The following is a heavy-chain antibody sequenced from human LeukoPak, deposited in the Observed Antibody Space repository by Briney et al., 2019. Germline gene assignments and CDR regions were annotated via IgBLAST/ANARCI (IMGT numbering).Heavy chain of an antibody. Sequence: PGGSLRLSCAASGFTFSYYNDYYMNWIRQAPGKGLEWVSHISSRADTVYYADSVKGRFTISRDNAKNSVYLQMNSLRAEDTAVYYCASDRSSGLYYYDSSGLLYWGQGTLVTVSS. CDR2: ISSRADTV. D-gene: IGHD3-22*01. CDR3: ASDRSSGLYYYDSSGLLY. V-gene: IGHV3-11*04. J-gene: IGHJ4*02. CDR1: GFTFSYYNDYY.